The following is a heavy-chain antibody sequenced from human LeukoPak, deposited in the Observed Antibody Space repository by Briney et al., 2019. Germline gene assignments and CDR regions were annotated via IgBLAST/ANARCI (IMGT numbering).Heavy chain of an antibody. Sequence: GASVKVSCKASGGTFSSYAISWVRQAPGQGLEWMGGIIPIFGTANYAQKFQGRVTITADESTSTAYMELSSLRSEDTAVYYCARVQVRFGELYPPYYYYGMDVWGQGTTVTVSS. CDR1: GGTFSSYA. CDR3: ARVQVRFGELYPPYYYYGMDV. CDR2: IIPIFGTA. V-gene: IGHV1-69*13. J-gene: IGHJ6*02. D-gene: IGHD3-10*01.